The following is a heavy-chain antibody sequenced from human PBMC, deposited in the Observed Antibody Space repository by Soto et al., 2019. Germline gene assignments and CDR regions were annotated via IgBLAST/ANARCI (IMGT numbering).Heavy chain of an antibody. CDR1: GGSISNFY. V-gene: IGHV4-59*01. D-gene: IGHD2-8*01. CDR3: ARAPMVLSRSYFDS. Sequence: SETLSLTCTVSGGSISNFYWSWIRQPPGKGLEWIGYISYSGNTNYNPSPKSRVSISVDTSKNQLSLNLTSVTAADTAVYYCARAPMVLSRSYFDSWGQGTPVTVS. CDR2: ISYSGNT. J-gene: IGHJ4*02.